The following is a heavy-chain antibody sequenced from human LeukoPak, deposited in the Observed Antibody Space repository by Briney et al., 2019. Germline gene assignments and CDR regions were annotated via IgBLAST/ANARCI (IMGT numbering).Heavy chain of an antibody. V-gene: IGHV1-69*13. Sequence: SVKVSCKASGGTFSSYAISWVRQAPGRGLEWMGGIIPIFGTANYAQKFQGRVTITADESTSTAYMELSSLRSEDTAVYYCARDQAPYYYDSSGYYSGFFGYWGQGTLVTVSS. CDR1: GGTFSSYA. J-gene: IGHJ4*02. CDR3: ARDQAPYYYDSSGYYSGFFGY. CDR2: IIPIFGTA. D-gene: IGHD3-22*01.